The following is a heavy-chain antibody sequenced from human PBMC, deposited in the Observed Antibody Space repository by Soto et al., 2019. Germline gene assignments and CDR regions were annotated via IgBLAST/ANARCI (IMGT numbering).Heavy chain of an antibody. D-gene: IGHD2-15*01. CDR1: GYTFTSYG. J-gene: IGHJ6*03. CDR3: ARERQDIVVVVAATLYYYYYMDV. Sequence: ASVKVSCKASGYTFTSYGISLLRLAPGQGLEWMGWISAYNGNTNYAQKLQGRVTMTTDTSTSTAYMELRSLRSDDTAVYYCARERQDIVVVVAATLYYYYYMDVWGKGTTVTVSS. V-gene: IGHV1-18*01. CDR2: ISAYNGNT.